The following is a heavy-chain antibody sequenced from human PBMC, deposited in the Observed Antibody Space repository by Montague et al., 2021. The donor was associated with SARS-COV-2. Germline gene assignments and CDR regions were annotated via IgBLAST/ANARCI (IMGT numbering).Heavy chain of an antibody. D-gene: IGHD2-2*01. V-gene: IGHV3-21*01. CDR3: ASYQNYYYYGMDV. CDR2: ISSSSYI. CDR1: GFTFSSYS. J-gene: IGHJ6*02. Sequence: SLRLSYAASGFTFSSYSMNWVRQAPGKGLEWVSSISSSSYIYYADSVKGRFTISRDNAKNSLYLQMNSLRAEDTAVYYCASYQNYYYYGMDVWGQGTTVTVSS.